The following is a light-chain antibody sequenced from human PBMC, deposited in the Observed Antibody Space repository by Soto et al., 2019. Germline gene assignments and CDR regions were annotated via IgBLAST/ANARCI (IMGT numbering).Light chain of an antibody. Sequence: DRQMTQSPSTLSASVGDRVTITCRASQSISSWLAWYQQKPGKAPKLLIYDASSLESGVPSRFSGSGSGTEFTLTISSLQPDDFATYYCQQYNSYPLTFGGGGKADIK. CDR3: QQYNSYPLT. CDR1: QSISSW. V-gene: IGKV1-5*01. J-gene: IGKJ4*01. CDR2: DAS.